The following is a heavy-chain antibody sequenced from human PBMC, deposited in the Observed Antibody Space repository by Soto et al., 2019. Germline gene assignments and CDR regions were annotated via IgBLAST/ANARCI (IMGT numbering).Heavy chain of an antibody. D-gene: IGHD6-13*01. CDR1: GGSISSGDYF. CDR2: ISYSGST. V-gene: IGHV4-30-4*01. CDR3: AKDSGGEGQQLAASDY. J-gene: IGHJ4*02. Sequence: QVQLQESGPGLVKPSQTLSLTCTVSGGSISSGDYFWSWIRQPPGKGLEWIGYISYSGSTYYNPSLMSRVTMSVDTSKDQFSLDVTPVTAADTAVYYCAKDSGGEGQQLAASDYWGQGTLVTVSS.